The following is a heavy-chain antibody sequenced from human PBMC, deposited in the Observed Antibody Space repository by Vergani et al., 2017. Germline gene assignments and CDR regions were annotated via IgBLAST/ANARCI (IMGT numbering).Heavy chain of an antibody. Sequence: QVQLQESGPGLVKPSETLSLTCTVSGYSISSGYYWGWIRQPPGKGLEWIGSIYHSGSTYYNPSLKSRVTISGDTSKNQFSLKLNSVTAADTAVYYCGRVAYFYGLGSRLLDLWGQGILVTVSS. CDR1: GYSISSGYY. J-gene: IGHJ5*02. V-gene: IGHV4-38-2*02. CDR3: GRVAYFYGLGSRLLDL. D-gene: IGHD3-10*01. CDR2: IYHSGST.